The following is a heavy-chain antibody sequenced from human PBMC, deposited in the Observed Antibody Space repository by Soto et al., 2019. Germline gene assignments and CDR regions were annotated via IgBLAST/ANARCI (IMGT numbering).Heavy chain of an antibody. Sequence: SETLSLTCAVYGGSFSGYYWSWIRQPPGKGLEWIGEINHSGSTNYNPSLKSRVTISVDTSKNQFSLKLSSVTAADTAVYYCVRRYGRNLDYWGQRTLVTVSS. D-gene: IGHD1-26*01. V-gene: IGHV4-34*01. CDR1: GGSFSGYY. CDR3: VRRYGRNLDY. J-gene: IGHJ4*02. CDR2: INHSGST.